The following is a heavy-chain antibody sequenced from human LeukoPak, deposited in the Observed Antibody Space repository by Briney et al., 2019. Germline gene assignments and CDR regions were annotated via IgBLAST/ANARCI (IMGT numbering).Heavy chain of an antibody. J-gene: IGHJ4*02. Sequence: GGSLRLSCAASGFTFSSYAMSWVRQAPGKGLEWVSAISGSGGSTDYADSVKGRFTISRDNSKNTLYLQMNSLRAEDTAVYYCARVGGDYGGITGHFDYWGQGTLVTVSS. CDR1: GFTFSSYA. V-gene: IGHV3-23*01. CDR3: ARVGGDYGGITGHFDY. D-gene: IGHD4-17*01. CDR2: ISGSGGST.